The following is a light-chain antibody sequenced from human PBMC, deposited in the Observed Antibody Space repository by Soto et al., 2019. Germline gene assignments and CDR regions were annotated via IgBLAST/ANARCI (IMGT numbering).Light chain of an antibody. Sequence: DIQMTQSPSTLSASVGDRVTITCRASQSISSWLAWYQQKPGKAPKLLIYKASSLESGVPSRFSGSGSGTEFTLTISSLQPDDFATYYCQQYKSYSPYTFGRGTKLEIK. CDR2: KAS. CDR3: QQYKSYSPYT. J-gene: IGKJ2*01. V-gene: IGKV1-5*03. CDR1: QSISSW.